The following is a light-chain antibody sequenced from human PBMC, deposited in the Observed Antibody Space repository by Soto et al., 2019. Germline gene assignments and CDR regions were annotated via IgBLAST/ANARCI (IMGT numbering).Light chain of an antibody. CDR2: DVS. V-gene: IGLV2-14*03. J-gene: IGLJ1*01. CDR1: SSDVGGYTY. Sequence: QSALTQPASVSGSPGQSIAISCTGTSSDVGGYTYVSWFQQHPGIAPKLIIYDVSHRPSGVSDRFSGSKSGNTASLTISWLQAEDEADYYCSLYTSTSTYVFGTGTKVTVL. CDR3: SLYTSTSTYV.